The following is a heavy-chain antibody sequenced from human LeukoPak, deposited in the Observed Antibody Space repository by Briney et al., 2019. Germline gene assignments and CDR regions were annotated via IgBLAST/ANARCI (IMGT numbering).Heavy chain of an antibody. D-gene: IGHD2-2*01. V-gene: IGHV1-18*01. CDR2: ISAYNGNT. CDR3: ARDPHCSSTSCYFY. J-gene: IGHJ4*02. Sequence: ASVKVSCKASGYTLTSYGMSWVRQAPGQGLERMGCISAYNGNTNYAQKLQGRVTMTTDTSTSTAYMELRSLRSDDTAVYYCARDPHCSSTSCYFYWSQGTLVTVSS. CDR1: GYTLTSYG.